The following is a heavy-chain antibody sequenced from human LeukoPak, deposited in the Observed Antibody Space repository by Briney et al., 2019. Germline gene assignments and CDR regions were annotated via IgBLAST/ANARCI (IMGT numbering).Heavy chain of an antibody. CDR3: ARGIRYFDWLLYYGMDV. J-gene: IGHJ6*02. D-gene: IGHD3-9*01. CDR1: GYTFTSYD. Sequence: ASVKVSFKASGYTFTSYDINWVRQATGQGLEWMGWMNPNSGNTGYAQKFQGRVTMTRNTSISTAYMELSSLRPEDTAVYYCARGIRYFDWLLYYGMDVWGQGTTVTVSS. V-gene: IGHV1-8*01. CDR2: MNPNSGNT.